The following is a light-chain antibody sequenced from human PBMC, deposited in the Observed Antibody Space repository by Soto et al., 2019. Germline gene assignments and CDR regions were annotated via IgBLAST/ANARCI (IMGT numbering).Light chain of an antibody. V-gene: IGKV3-15*01. CDR1: QSVSRN. CDR3: QQYNDWPPFT. CDR2: GAS. J-gene: IGKJ3*01. Sequence: IVMTQSPATLSVSPGERDTLSCMASQSVSRNLAWYQQRPGQAPRLLIYGASTRSTGIPATFSGSGSVTDFNLTISSLQSEDFAAYYCQQYNDWPPFTFGPGTKVYIK.